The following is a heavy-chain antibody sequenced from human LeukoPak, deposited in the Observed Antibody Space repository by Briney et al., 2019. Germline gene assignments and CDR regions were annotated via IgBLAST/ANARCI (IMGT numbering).Heavy chain of an antibody. Sequence: ASVRVSSKASGYTFSVRYVHWVRQAPGQGLEWRGWINPNSGATKYSQKFQGRLTMTGDTSITTAYMELSRLTSDDTAVYYRAKGYGDYSDWFDPWGQGTPVTVSS. CDR2: INPNSGAT. D-gene: IGHD5-18*01. CDR1: GYTFSVRY. V-gene: IGHV1-2*02. J-gene: IGHJ5*02. CDR3: AKGYGDYSDWFDP.